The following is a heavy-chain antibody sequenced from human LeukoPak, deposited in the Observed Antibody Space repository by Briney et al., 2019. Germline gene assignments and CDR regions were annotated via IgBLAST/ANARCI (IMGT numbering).Heavy chain of an antibody. D-gene: IGHD4-17*01. CDR2: ISWNSGSI. V-gene: IGHV3-9*01. CDR1: GFTFDDYA. CDR3: AGEVSTTSRYYYYGMDV. Sequence: GGSLRLSCAASGFTFDDYAMHWVRQAPGKGLEWASGISWNSGSIGYADSVKGRFTISRDNAKNSLYLQMNSLRAEDTALYYCAGEVSTTSRYYYYGMDVWGQGTTVTVSS. J-gene: IGHJ6*02.